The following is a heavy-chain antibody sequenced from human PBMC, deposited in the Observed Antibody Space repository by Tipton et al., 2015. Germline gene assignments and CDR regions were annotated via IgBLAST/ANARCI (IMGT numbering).Heavy chain of an antibody. V-gene: IGHV3-49*03. CDR2: IRSNAHGGTT. CDR1: GFIFGDYA. D-gene: IGHD2-21*02. Sequence: RSLRLSCTASGFIFGDYAMSWFRQAPGKGLEWVGFIRSNAHGGTTEYVASVKGRFIISRDDYKSIAYLQMNSLKTEDTAVYYCGRDGRLGYCGGDCRASDYWGQGTLVTVSS. CDR3: GRDGRLGYCGGDCRASDY. J-gene: IGHJ4*02.